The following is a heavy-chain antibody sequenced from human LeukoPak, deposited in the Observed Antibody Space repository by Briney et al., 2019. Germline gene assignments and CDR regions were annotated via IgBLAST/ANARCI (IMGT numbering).Heavy chain of an antibody. J-gene: IGHJ5*02. Sequence: GASVNVSCKASGGTFSSYAISGVRQAPGQGLEWMGGIIPIFGTANYAQKVQGRVTITADKSTSTAYMELSSLKSEDTAVYYCARGGRVVVPAASIDWFDPWGQGTLVTVSS. D-gene: IGHD2-2*01. V-gene: IGHV1-69*06. CDR1: GGTFSSYA. CDR3: ARGGRVVVPAASIDWFDP. CDR2: IIPIFGTA.